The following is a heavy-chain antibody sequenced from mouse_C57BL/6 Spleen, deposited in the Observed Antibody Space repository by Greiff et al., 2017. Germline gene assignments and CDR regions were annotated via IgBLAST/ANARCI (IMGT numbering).Heavy chain of an antibody. D-gene: IGHD2-4*01. Sequence: QVQLQQPGAELVKPGASVKLSCKASGYTFTSYWMHWVKQRPGQGLEWIGMIHPNSGSPNYNEKFKSKATLTVDKSSSTAYMQLRYLTSEDSAVYYCARDEPAYDYCFAYWGQGTLVTVSA. CDR1: GYTFTSYW. J-gene: IGHJ3*01. CDR2: IHPNSGSP. CDR3: ARDEPAYDYCFAY. V-gene: IGHV1-64*01.